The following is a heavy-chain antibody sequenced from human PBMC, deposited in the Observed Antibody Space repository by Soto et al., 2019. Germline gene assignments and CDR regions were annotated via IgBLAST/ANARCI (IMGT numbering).Heavy chain of an antibody. CDR1: GFTFDDYA. D-gene: IGHD2-21*01. J-gene: IGHJ5*02. CDR3: AKDAVYKDGLWLMDS. CDR2: IHWNGGIT. V-gene: IGHV3-9*01. Sequence: GGSLRLSCAASGFTFDDYAMHWVRQAPGKGLEWVSGIHWNGGITGYADSVRGRFTISRDNAKNSLYLQMNSLRAEDTALYHCAKDAVYKDGLWLMDSWGQGTLVTVSS.